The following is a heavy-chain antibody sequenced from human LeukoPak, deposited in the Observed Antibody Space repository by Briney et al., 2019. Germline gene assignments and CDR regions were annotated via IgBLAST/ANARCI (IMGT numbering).Heavy chain of an antibody. J-gene: IGHJ6*04. CDR1: GYTFTGYY. D-gene: IGHD3-22*01. V-gene: IGHV1-2*02. CDR3: ARDYDSSGSGMDV. Sequence: ASVKVSCKASGYTFTGYYMLWVRQAPGQGLEWMGWINPNSGGTNYAQKFQGRVTMTRDTSISTAYMELSRLRSDDTAVYYCARDYDSSGSGMDVWGKGTTVTVSS. CDR2: INPNSGGT.